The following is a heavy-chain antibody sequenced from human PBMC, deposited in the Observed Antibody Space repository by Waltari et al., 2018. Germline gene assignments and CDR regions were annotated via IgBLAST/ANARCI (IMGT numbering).Heavy chain of an antibody. D-gene: IGHD3-16*01. CDR1: GVSIPSSYY. CDR3: ASEYGGSYFDY. CDR2: VFRSGTT. V-gene: IGHV4-38-2*01. Sequence: QVHLQESGPGLVKPSETLSLTCDVSGVSIPSSYYWGWGRQYPGKGLEWIGNVFRSGTTSSTPSLSSRITRSVDTSKNQFSLKLKSVTAADSAIYYCASEYGGSYFDYWGQGVRVNVSS. J-gene: IGHJ4*02.